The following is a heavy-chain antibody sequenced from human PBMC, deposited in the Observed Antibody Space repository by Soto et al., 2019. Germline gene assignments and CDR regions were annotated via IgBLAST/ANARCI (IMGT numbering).Heavy chain of an antibody. D-gene: IGHD6-13*01. CDR3: AKVVVETGSNSGWSCYFHY. J-gene: IGHJ4*02. Sequence: EVQLLDSGGGLVQPGRSLRLSCAASGFTFSTYAISWVRQAPGQGLDWVSAISGSGGTTYYADSVKGRFTISRDNSKNTLLLQMNSLRAEDATVYYWAKVVVETGSNSGWSCYFHYWGQGTLVTVSS. CDR1: GFTFSTYA. CDR2: ISGSGGTT. V-gene: IGHV3-23*01.